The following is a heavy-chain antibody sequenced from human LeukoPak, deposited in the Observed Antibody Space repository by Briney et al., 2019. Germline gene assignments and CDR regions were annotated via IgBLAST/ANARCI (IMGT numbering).Heavy chain of an antibody. CDR2: ISWNSGSI. CDR1: GFTFDDYA. J-gene: IGHJ3*02. Sequence: PGGSLRLSCAASGFTFDDYAMRWVRQAPGKGLEWVSGISWNSGSIGYADSVKGRFTISRDNAKNSLYLQMNSLRAEDMALYYCAKEAAAFGELLWGDAFDIWGQGTMVTVSS. D-gene: IGHD3-10*01. V-gene: IGHV3-9*03. CDR3: AKEAAAFGELLWGDAFDI.